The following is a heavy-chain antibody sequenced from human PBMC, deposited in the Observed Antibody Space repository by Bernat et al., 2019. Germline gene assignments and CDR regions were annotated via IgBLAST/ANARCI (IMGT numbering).Heavy chain of an antibody. CDR2: IYSGGST. D-gene: IGHD3-16*01. CDR3: ARDSHRGLGAFDI. V-gene: IGHV3-53*01. CDR1: GFTVSSNY. J-gene: IGHJ3*02. Sequence: EVQLVESGGGLIQPGGSLRLSCAASGFTVSSNYMSWVHQAPGKGLEWVSVIYSGGSTYYADSVKGRFTISRDNSKNTLYLQMNSLRAEDTAVYYCARDSHRGLGAFDIWGQGTMVTVSS.